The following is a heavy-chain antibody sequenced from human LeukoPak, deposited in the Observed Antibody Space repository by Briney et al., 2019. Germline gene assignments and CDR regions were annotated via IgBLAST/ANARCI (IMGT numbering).Heavy chain of an antibody. CDR2: INPTGGST. CDR3: AKLQNPTYCGGDCKDWFDP. Sequence: ASVKVSCKASGYTFNSYYVHWVRQAPGQGLQWMGIINPTGGSTSYAQNFQGRVTMTSDTSASTVYLELDSLRSEDTAVYYCAKLQNPTYCGGDCKDWFDPWGQGTLVTVSS. D-gene: IGHD2-21*02. J-gene: IGHJ5*02. V-gene: IGHV1-46*02. CDR1: GYTFNSYY.